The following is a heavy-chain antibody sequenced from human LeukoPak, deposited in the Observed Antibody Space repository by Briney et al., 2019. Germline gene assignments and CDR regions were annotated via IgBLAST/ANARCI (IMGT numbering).Heavy chain of an antibody. J-gene: IGHJ3*02. CDR1: GFTFDAYA. D-gene: IGHD1-26*01. CDR2: ISWNSGSI. CDR3: AKSDRAYSGSYSDAFDI. Sequence: PGGSLRLSCAASGFTFDAYAMHWVRQAPGKGLEWVSGISWNSGSIGYADSVKGRFTISRDNAKNSLYLQMNSLRAEDMALYYCAKSDRAYSGSYSDAFDIWGQGTMVTVSS. V-gene: IGHV3-9*03.